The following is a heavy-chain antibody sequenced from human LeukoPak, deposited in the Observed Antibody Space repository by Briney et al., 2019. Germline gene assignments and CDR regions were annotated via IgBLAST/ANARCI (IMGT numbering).Heavy chain of an antibody. V-gene: IGHV1-18*01. Sequence: ASVKVSCKASGYTFTSYGISWVRQAPGQGLEGRGWINAYNGNTKYAQKLQGRVTMTTDTSTRTAYMELRSLRYDDTAVYYCARDGGWNHLPYYFDYWGQGTLVTVSS. CDR2: INAYNGNT. CDR3: ARDGGWNHLPYYFDY. CDR1: GYTFTSYG. J-gene: IGHJ4*02. D-gene: IGHD1-1*01.